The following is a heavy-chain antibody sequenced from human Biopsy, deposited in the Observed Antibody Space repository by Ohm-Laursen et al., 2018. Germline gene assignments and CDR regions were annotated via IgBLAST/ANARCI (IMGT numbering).Heavy chain of an antibody. V-gene: IGHV4-34*01. CDR1: GESFNGYY. CDR3: ASVVLGPTNDAFDL. Sequence: SETLSLTCAVYGESFNGYYWSWIRQTPGKGLEWIGEINHSGRTNYNPSLKSRVTISVDTSKNQFSLKVRSVTAADTAMYYCASVVLGPTNDAFDLWGQGTMVVVSS. D-gene: IGHD3-22*01. J-gene: IGHJ3*01. CDR2: INHSGRT.